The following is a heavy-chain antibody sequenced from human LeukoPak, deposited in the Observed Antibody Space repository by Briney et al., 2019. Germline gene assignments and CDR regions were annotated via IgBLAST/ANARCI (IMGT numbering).Heavy chain of an antibody. CDR2: ISSSSSYI. V-gene: IGHV3-21*01. D-gene: IGHD3-10*01. CDR3: ARDGDGAPFDY. CDR1: GFTFSSYS. J-gene: IGHJ4*02. Sequence: KSGGSLRLSCAASGFTFSSYSMNWVRQAPGKWLEWVSSISSSSSYIYYADSVKGRFTISRDNAKNSLYLQMSSLRAEDTAVYYCARDGDGAPFDYWGQGTLVTVSS.